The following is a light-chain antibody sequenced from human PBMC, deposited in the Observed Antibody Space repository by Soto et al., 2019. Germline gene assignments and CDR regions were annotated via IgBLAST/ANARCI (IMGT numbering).Light chain of an antibody. V-gene: IGLV1-44*01. CDR2: SNN. Sequence: QSVLTQPPSASGTPGQRVTISCSGSSSNIGSNTVNWYHQLPGTAPKLLIYSNNQRPSGVPDRFSGSKSGTSASLAISGLQSEHEADYYCAAWDDSLNGVVFGGGTKLTVL. CDR3: AAWDDSLNGVV. J-gene: IGLJ2*01. CDR1: SSNIGSNT.